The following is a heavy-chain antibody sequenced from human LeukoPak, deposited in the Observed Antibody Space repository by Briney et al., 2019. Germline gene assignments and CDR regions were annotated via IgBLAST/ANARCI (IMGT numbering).Heavy chain of an antibody. Sequence: SDTLSLTCAVSGYSISSNNWWGWIRQPPGKGLEWIGYIHSSGSTYYNPSLKSRVTMSVDTSKNQFSLKLNSVTAVDTAVYYCARALYSKYMDVWGKGTTVTVSS. CDR3: ARALYSKYMDV. V-gene: IGHV4-28*03. J-gene: IGHJ6*03. CDR1: GYSISSNNW. D-gene: IGHD4-11*01. CDR2: IHSSGST.